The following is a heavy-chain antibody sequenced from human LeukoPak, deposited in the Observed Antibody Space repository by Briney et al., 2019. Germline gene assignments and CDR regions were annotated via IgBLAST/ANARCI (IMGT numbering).Heavy chain of an antibody. Sequence: SETLSLTRTVSGYSISSGYYWGWIRQPPGKGLEWIGSIYHSGSTYYNPSLKSRVTISVDTSKNQFSLKLSSVTAADTAVYYCARDRYSYGPFDYWGQGTLVTVSS. V-gene: IGHV4-38-2*02. CDR2: IYHSGST. J-gene: IGHJ4*02. CDR1: GYSISSGYY. D-gene: IGHD5-18*01. CDR3: ARDRYSYGPFDY.